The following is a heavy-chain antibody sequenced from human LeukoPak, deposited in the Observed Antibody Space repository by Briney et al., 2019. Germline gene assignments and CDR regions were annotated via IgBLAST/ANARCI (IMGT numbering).Heavy chain of an antibody. CDR2: INHSGST. CDR3: ARGGEVVRGVIGLPYYYYMDV. V-gene: IGHV4-34*01. Sequence: SETLSLTCAVYGGSFSGYYWSWIRQPPGKGLEWIGEINHSGSTNHNPSLKSRVTISVDTSQNQFSLKLSSLTAADTAVYYCARGGEVVRGVIGLPYYYYMDVWGKGTTVTVSS. D-gene: IGHD3-10*01. J-gene: IGHJ6*03. CDR1: GGSFSGYY.